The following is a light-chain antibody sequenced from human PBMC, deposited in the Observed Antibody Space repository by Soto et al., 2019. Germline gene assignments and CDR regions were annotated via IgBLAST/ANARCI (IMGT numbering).Light chain of an antibody. J-gene: IGLJ3*02. CDR3: ATWDDSLSGWV. V-gene: IGLV1-47*01. CDR1: SSNIGSHS. Sequence: QPVLTQPPSASGTPGQRVTISCSGSSSNIGSHSVYWFQHLPGTAPKLLIHRNNQRPSGVPDRFSGSKSGTSGSLAISGLRSEDEADYYCATWDDSLSGWVFGGGTKVTVL. CDR2: RNN.